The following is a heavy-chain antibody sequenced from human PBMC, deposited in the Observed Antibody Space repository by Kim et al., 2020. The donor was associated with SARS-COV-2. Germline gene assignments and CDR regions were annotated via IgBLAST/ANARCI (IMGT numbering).Heavy chain of an antibody. D-gene: IGHD6-13*01. CDR1: GYTFTSYA. CDR2: INTNTGNP. Sequence: ASVKVSCKASGYTFTSYAMNWVRQAPGQGLEWMGWINTNTGNPTYAQGFTGRFVFSLDTSVSTAYLQISSLKAEDTAVCYCARGSGYQLLQGYSSSWFQFWGRGSLVTVSS. CDR3: ARGSGYQLLQGYSSSWFQF. J-gene: IGHJ5*01. V-gene: IGHV7-4-1*02.